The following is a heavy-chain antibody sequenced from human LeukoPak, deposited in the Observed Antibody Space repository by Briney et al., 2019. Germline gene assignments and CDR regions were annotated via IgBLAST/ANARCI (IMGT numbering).Heavy chain of an antibody. V-gene: IGHV5-51*01. CDR2: IYPGDSDT. CDR3: ARLPGIVATIERYFDY. Sequence: GESLKISCKGSGYSFNSYWIGWVRQLPGKGLEWMGIIYPGDSDTRYSPSFQGQVTISADKSISTAYLQWSSLKASDTAMDYCARLPGIVATIERYFDYWGQGTLVTVSS. CDR1: GYSFNSYW. J-gene: IGHJ4*02. D-gene: IGHD5-12*01.